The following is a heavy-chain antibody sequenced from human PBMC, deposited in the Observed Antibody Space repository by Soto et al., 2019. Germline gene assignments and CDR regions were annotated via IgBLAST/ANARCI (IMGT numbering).Heavy chain of an antibody. Sequence: QGQLVQSGAEVKKPGASVKLSCKASGFTFSNYGLNWVRQAPGQGLEWMGWVSANNGHTNYAQNLQGRVSMTTDTSTSTAYIELRGLTFDDPAVYYCARDIESVTAKHFFYYYAMDVWGQGTTVTVSS. V-gene: IGHV1-18*01. CDR2: VSANNGHT. CDR1: GFTFSNYG. J-gene: IGHJ6*02. D-gene: IGHD2-8*01. CDR3: ARDIESVTAKHFFYYYAMDV.